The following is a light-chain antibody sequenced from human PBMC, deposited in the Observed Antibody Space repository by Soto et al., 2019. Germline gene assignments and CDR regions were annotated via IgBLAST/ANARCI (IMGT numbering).Light chain of an antibody. V-gene: IGKV3-11*01. CDR1: QSVYTY. Sequence: EIVLTQSPATLSLSPGERATLSCRASQSVYTYLAGYQQKPGQVPRLLIYDASNRATGIPARLSGSGSGTDFTLTISILEPEDFAVYYCQQRNNWPPTWTFGQGTKLEIK. J-gene: IGKJ1*01. CDR2: DAS. CDR3: QQRNNWPPTWT.